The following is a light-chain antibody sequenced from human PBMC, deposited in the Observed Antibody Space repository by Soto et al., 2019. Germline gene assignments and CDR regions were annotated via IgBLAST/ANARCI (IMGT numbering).Light chain of an antibody. CDR1: SSDVGGYNY. CDR3: SSYTSSSTLV. V-gene: IGLV2-14*03. CDR2: DVN. J-gene: IGLJ1*01. Sequence: QSALTQPASVSGSPGQSITISCTGTSSDVGGYNYVSWYQQHPGKAPKLMIYDVNNRPSGVSYRFPGSKSGNTASLTISGLQAEDEADYYCSSYTSSSTLVFGTGTKLTVL.